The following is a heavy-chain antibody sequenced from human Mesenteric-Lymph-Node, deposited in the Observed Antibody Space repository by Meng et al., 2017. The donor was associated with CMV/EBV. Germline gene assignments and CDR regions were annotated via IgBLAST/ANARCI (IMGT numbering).Heavy chain of an antibody. CDR2: ISSRSEYI. Sequence: GESLKISCTASGFTFSSYTMNWVRQAPGKGLEWVSSISSRSEYIHYADSVKGRFTISRDNAKNSLFLQMNSLRAEDTAVYHCARGGYDFWSGYSPCDFWGQGTLVTVSS. J-gene: IGHJ4*02. V-gene: IGHV3-21*01. CDR3: ARGGYDFWSGYSPCDF. CDR1: GFTFSSYT. D-gene: IGHD3-3*01.